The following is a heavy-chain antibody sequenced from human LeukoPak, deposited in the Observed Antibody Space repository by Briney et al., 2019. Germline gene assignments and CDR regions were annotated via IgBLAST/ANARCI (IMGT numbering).Heavy chain of an antibody. CDR1: GGTFSSYA. V-gene: IGHV1-69*04. D-gene: IGHD2-2*01. Sequence: GASVKVSCKASGGTFSSYAISWLRQAPGQGLEWMGRIIPILGIANYAQKFQGRVTITADKSTSTAYMELSSLRSEDTAVYYCARAPAGCSSTSCYLDAFDIWGQGTMVTVSS. CDR2: IIPILGIA. J-gene: IGHJ3*02. CDR3: ARAPAGCSSTSCYLDAFDI.